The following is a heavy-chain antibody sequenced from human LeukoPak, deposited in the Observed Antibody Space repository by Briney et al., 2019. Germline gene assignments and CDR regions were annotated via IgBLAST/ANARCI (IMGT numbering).Heavy chain of an antibody. D-gene: IGHD5-24*01. CDR2: IYYSGST. Sequence: SETLSLTCTVSGGSISSYYWSWIRQPPGKGLEWIGYIYYSGSTNYNPSLKSRVTISVDTSKNQFSLKLSSVTAADTAVYYCARGLATITALYYFDYWGQGTLVTVSS. CDR3: ARGLATITALYYFDY. CDR1: GGSISSYY. J-gene: IGHJ4*02. V-gene: IGHV4-59*01.